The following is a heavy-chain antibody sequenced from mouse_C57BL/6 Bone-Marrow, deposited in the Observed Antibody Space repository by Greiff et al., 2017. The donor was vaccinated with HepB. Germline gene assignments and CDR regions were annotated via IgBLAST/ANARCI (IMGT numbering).Heavy chain of an antibody. V-gene: IGHV1-64*01. CDR3: ARSIYYGYDGVAY. J-gene: IGHJ3*01. D-gene: IGHD2-2*01. CDR1: GYTFTSYW. Sequence: VKLQQPGAELVKPGASVKLSCKASGYTFTSYWMHWVKQRPGQGLEWIGMIHPNSGSTNYNEKFKSKATLTVDKSSSTAYMQLSSLTSEDSAVYYCARSIYYGYDGVAYWGQGTLVTVSA. CDR2: IHPNSGST.